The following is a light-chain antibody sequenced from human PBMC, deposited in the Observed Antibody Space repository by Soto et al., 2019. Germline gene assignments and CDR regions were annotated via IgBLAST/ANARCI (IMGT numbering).Light chain of an antibody. CDR2: DAS. J-gene: IGKJ1*01. CDR1: QDISTL. V-gene: IGKV3-20*01. CDR3: QQYASSPRT. Sequence: EIVLTQSPGTLSLSPGERATLSCRASQDISTLLAWYQQKPGQPPRLLIYDASKRATGIPARFSGSGSGADFTLTISRLEPEDFAVYYCQQYASSPRTFGQGTKVDIK.